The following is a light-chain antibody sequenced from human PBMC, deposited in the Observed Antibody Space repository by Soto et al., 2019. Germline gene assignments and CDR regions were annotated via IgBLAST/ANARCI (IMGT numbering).Light chain of an antibody. Sequence: DIQMTQSPSTLSASVGDRVTITCRASQSLSNRLAWYQQKPGKAPKVLIYDASSLESGVPSRFSGSGFGTDFILTISSLQPDDFATYYCQYYSAVWAFGQGTKVDIK. J-gene: IGKJ1*01. CDR2: DAS. CDR3: QYYSAVWA. V-gene: IGKV1-5*01. CDR1: QSLSNR.